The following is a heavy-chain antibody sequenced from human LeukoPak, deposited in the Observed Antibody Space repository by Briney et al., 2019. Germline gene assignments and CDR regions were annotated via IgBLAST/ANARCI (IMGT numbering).Heavy chain of an antibody. CDR1: GGTFSSYA. D-gene: IGHD6-13*01. V-gene: IGHV1-69*13. CDR2: IIPIFGTA. CDR3: ARVEYSSSWYGGSY. J-gene: IGHJ4*02. Sequence: SVKVSCKASGGTFSSYAISWVRQAPGQGLEWTGGIIPIFGTANYAQKFQGRVTITADESTSTAYMELSSLRSEDTAVYYCARVEYSSSWYGGSYWGQGALVTVSS.